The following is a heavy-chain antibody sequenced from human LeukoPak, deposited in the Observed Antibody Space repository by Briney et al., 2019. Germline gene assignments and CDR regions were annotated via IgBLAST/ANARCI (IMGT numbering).Heavy chain of an antibody. Sequence: GASVKVSCKASGYTFTGYYMHWVRQAPGQGLEWMGWINSNSGGTNYAQKFQGRVTMTRDTSISTAYMELSRLRSDDTAVYYCARVYSNYAGVYPFDYWGQGTLVTVSS. CDR2: INSNSGGT. J-gene: IGHJ4*02. CDR1: GYTFTGYY. CDR3: ARVYSNYAGVYPFDY. V-gene: IGHV1-2*02. D-gene: IGHD4-11*01.